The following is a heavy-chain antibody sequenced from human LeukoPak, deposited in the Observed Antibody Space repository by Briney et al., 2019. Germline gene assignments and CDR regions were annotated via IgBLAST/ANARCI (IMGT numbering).Heavy chain of an antibody. CDR2: IYHSGST. CDR1: GYSISSGYY. V-gene: IGHV4-38-2*02. Sequence: SETLSLTCTVSGYSISSGYYWGWIRQPPGKGLEWIGSIYHSGSTYYNPSLKSRVTISVDTSKNQFSLKLSSVTAADTAVYYCARGGRLDIVVVTVLINWGQGTLVTVSS. CDR3: ARGGRLDIVVVTVLIN. J-gene: IGHJ4*02. D-gene: IGHD2-21*02.